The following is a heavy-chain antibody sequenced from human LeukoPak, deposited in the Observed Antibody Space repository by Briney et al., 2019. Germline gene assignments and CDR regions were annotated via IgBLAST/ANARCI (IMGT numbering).Heavy chain of an antibody. J-gene: IGHJ4*02. V-gene: IGHV4-59*01. CDR2: IYYSGST. CDR3: ARGTFGEHDY. CDR1: GGSISSYY. Sequence: SETLSLTCTVSGGSISSYYWSWIRQPPGKGLEWIGYIYYSGSTNYNPSLKSRVTISVDTSKNQFSLKLSSVTAADTAVYYCARGTFGEHDYWGQGTLVTVSS. D-gene: IGHD3-3*01.